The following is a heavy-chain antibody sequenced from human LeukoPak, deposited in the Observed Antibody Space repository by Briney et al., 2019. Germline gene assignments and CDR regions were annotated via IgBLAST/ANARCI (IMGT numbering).Heavy chain of an antibody. Sequence: PSETLSLTCTVSGGSISSYYWSWIRQPPGKGLEWIGYIYYSGSTNYNPSLKSRATISVDTSKNQFSLKLSSVTAADTAVYYCARAVAGGWFDPWGQGTLVTVSS. V-gene: IGHV4-59*01. D-gene: IGHD6-19*01. J-gene: IGHJ5*02. CDR2: IYYSGST. CDR1: GGSISSYY. CDR3: ARAVAGGWFDP.